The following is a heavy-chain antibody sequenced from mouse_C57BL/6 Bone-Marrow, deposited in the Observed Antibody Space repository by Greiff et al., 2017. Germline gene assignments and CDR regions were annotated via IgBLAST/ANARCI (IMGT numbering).Heavy chain of an antibody. J-gene: IGHJ4*01. CDR3: ARRGFPYYAMDY. Sequence: EVKLVESGGGLVKPGGSLKLSCAASGFTFSSYTMSWVRQTPEKRLEWVATISGGGGNTYYPDSVKGRFTISIDNAKNTLYLQISSLRSEDTALYYCARRGFPYYAMDYWGQGTSVTVSS. CDR2: ISGGGGNT. CDR1: GFTFSSYT. V-gene: IGHV5-9*01.